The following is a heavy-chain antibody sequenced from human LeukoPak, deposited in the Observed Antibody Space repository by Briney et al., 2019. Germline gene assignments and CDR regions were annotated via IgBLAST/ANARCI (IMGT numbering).Heavy chain of an antibody. V-gene: IGHV4-39*01. CDR3: ASLPWHYYDSSGYNFDY. J-gene: IGHJ4*02. CDR1: GGSISSSSYY. CDR2: IYYSGST. Sequence: SETLSPTCTVSGGSISSSSYYWGWIRQPPGKGPEWIGSIYYSGSTYYNPSLKSRVTISVDTSKNQFSLKLSSVTAADTAVYYCASLPWHYYDSSGYNFDYWGQGTLVTVSS. D-gene: IGHD3-22*01.